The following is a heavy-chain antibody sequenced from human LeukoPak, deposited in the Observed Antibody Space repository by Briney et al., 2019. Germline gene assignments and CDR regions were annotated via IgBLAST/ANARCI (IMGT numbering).Heavy chain of an antibody. D-gene: IGHD5-12*01. V-gene: IGHV3-9*03. CDR3: AKEGKWRAFDI. CDR2: ISWDSGSI. CDR1: GFTFDDYA. Sequence: LRLSCAASGFTFDDYAMHWVRQAPGKGLEWVSGISWDSGSIGYADSVKGRFTISRDNAKNSLYLQMNSLRAEDMALYYCAKEGKWRAFDIWGQGTMVTVSS. J-gene: IGHJ3*02.